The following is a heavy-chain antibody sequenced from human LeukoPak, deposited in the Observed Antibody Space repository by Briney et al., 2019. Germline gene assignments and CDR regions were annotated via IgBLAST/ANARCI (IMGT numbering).Heavy chain of an antibody. V-gene: IGHV4-61*08. D-gene: IGHD1-26*01. J-gene: IGHJ4*02. CDR2: IYYSGST. CDR1: GGSISSGGYY. CDR3: ARELHSGSYPTFDY. Sequence: PSQTLSLTCTVSGGSISSGGYYWSWIRQPPGKGLEWIGYIYYSGSTNYNPSLKSRVTISVDTSKNQFSLKLSSVTAADTAVYYRARELHSGSYPTFDYWGQGTLVTVSS.